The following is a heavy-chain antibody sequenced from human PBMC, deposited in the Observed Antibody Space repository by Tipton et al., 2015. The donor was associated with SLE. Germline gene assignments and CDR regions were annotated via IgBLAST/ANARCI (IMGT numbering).Heavy chain of an antibody. CDR3: ARHMITGGEFDY. CDR1: GGSISSSSYY. D-gene: IGHD3-16*01. V-gene: IGHV4-39*01. J-gene: IGHJ4*02. Sequence: TLSLTCTVSGGSISSSSYYWGWIRQPPGKGLEWIGSIYYSGSTYYNPSLKSRITISVDTSKNRFSLKLSSVTAADTAVYYCARHMITGGEFDYWGQGTLVTVSS. CDR2: IYYSGST.